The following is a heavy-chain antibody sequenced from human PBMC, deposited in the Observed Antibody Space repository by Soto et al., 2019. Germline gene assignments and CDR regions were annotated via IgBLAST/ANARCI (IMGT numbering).Heavy chain of an antibody. CDR1: GGSIRGSY. J-gene: IGHJ4*02. V-gene: IGHV4-59*01. Sequence: SETLSLTCSVSGGSIRGSYCSWVRQPPEKGLEWIASISYTGSATHNPSLKSRVSVSVDTTENQCSLKLTSVTAADTATYYCATGGGWLQNSNLRGLYFDYWGQGALVTVSS. D-gene: IGHD6-19*01. CDR3: ATGGGWLQNSNLRGLYFDY. CDR2: ISYTGSA.